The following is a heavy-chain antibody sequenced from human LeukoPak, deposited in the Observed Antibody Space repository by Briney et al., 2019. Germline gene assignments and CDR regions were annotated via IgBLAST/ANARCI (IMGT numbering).Heavy chain of an antibody. CDR2: INPSGGST. CDR1: GYTFTSYY. V-gene: IGHV1-46*01. CDR3: AGDGIDYDFWSGFFDY. D-gene: IGHD3-3*01. Sequence: ASVKVSCKASGYTFTSYYMHWVRQAPGQGLEWMGIINPSGGSTSYAQKFQGRVTMTRDMSTSTVYMELSSLRSEDTAVYYCAGDGIDYDFWSGFFDYWGQGTLVTVSS. J-gene: IGHJ4*02.